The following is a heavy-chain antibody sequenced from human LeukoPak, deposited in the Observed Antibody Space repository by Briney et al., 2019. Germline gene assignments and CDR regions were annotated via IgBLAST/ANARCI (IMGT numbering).Heavy chain of an antibody. CDR3: ARLYSSSSKSGYFDY. D-gene: IGHD6-6*01. Sequence: SETLSLTCTVSGGSISSYYWSWIRQPPGKGLEWIGYNYYSGNTNYNPSLKSRVTISVDTSKSQFSLRLSSVTAADTAVYYCARLYSSSSKSGYFDYWGQGTLVTVSS. V-gene: IGHV4-59*01. CDR2: NYYSGNT. J-gene: IGHJ4*02. CDR1: GGSISSYY.